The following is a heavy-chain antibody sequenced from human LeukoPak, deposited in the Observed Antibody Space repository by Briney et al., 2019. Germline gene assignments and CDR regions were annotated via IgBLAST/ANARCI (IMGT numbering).Heavy chain of an antibody. D-gene: IGHD5-18*01. CDR2: IYYSGGT. Sequence: LGTPSPPRAFSGGSLNRSSFYLGWVRPPPGEGVGWIGSIYYSGGTYYNPSLKGRVTISRDTSRNQFSLKLTSVTAADTAVYYCAKSNGYGLVDIWGQGTMVTVSS. CDR1: GGSLNRSSFY. CDR3: AKSNGYGLVDI. V-gene: IGHV4-39*07. J-gene: IGHJ3*02.